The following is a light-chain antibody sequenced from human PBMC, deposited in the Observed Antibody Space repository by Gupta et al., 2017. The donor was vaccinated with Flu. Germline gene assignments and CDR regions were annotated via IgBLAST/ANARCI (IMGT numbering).Light chain of an antibody. Sequence: SPSSLSASVGDSVTLTCRASQGIRNDLGWYQQKPGKAPKLLIYPASTLQSGVPSRFIGSGSGTDFTLTITSLQPEDFATYYCVQDYLTWTFGQGTRVEIK. V-gene: IGKV1-6*01. CDR2: PAS. CDR3: VQDYLTWT. CDR1: QGIRND. J-gene: IGKJ1*01.